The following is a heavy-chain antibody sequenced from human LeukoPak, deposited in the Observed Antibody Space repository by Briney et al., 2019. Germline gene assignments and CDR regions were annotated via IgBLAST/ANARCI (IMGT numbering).Heavy chain of an antibody. V-gene: IGHV1-18*01. Sequence: GASVKVSCKGSGYTFIRYGISWVRQAPGQGLEWMRWISTYNGNTNDAQKFQGRVSMTTDTSTNTAYMELRSLRSDDTAVYYCARDARPFGTYSSSWFDWGQGTLVTVSS. CDR3: ARDARPFGTYSSSWFD. CDR2: ISTYNGNT. CDR1: GYTFIRYG. D-gene: IGHD6-13*01. J-gene: IGHJ4*02.